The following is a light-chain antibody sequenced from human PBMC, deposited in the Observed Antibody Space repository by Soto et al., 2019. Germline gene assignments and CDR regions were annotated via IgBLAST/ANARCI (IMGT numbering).Light chain of an antibody. CDR3: QQYNSYPYT. CDR2: KAS. V-gene: IGKV1-5*03. Sequence: DIQMTQSPSTLSASVGDRATITCRASQSISSWLAWYQQKPGKAPKLLIYKASSLESGVPARFSGSGSGTEFTLTISSLQPEDFATYYCQQYNSYPYTFGQGTKLEIK. J-gene: IGKJ2*01. CDR1: QSISSW.